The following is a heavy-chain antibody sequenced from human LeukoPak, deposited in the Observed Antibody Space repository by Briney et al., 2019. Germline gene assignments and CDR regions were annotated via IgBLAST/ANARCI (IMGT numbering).Heavy chain of an antibody. CDR1: GFTFSSYE. Sequence: GGSLRLSCAASGFTFSSYEMNWVRQAPGKGLEWVSYISSSGRTKYYADSVKGRFTICRDNAKNSLYLQMNSLRAEDTAVYYCARGKWEPLDYWGQGTLVTVSS. CDR3: ARGKWEPLDY. J-gene: IGHJ4*02. V-gene: IGHV3-48*03. D-gene: IGHD1-26*01. CDR2: ISSSGRTK.